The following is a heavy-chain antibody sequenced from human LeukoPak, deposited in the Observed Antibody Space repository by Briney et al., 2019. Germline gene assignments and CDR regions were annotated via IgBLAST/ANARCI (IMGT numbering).Heavy chain of an antibody. Sequence: GGSLRLSCAASGFTFSNSWMSWVRQAPGKGLEWVGLVKSNSDGGTTDYAAPVKGRFTISRDDSKHTLYLQMKSLKTEDTAVYYCTAKAVGYSGFDRPWGQGTLVTVSS. D-gene: IGHD5-12*01. CDR3: TAKAVGYSGFDRP. CDR2: VKSNSDGGTT. J-gene: IGHJ4*02. CDR1: GFTFSNSW. V-gene: IGHV3-15*01.